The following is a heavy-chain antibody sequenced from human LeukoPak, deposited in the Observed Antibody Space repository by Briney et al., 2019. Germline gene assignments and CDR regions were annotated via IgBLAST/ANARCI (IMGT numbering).Heavy chain of an antibody. J-gene: IGHJ6*02. CDR1: GGTFSSYA. CDR3: ARNVSLYYYDSRYYYGMDV. V-gene: IGHV1-69*04. Sequence: SVKVSCKAAGGTFSSYAISWGRQPPGGGLEWMGRIITILGIANYAQKFQGRVTITADKSTSTAYMELSSLRSEDTAVYYCARNVSLYYYDSRYYYGMDVCGQGTTVTVSS. CDR2: IITILGIA. D-gene: IGHD3-22*01.